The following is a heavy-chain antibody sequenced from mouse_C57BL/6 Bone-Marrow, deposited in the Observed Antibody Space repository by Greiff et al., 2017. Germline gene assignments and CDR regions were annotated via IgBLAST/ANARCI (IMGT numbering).Heavy chain of an antibody. D-gene: IGHD2-12*01. CDR2: IRGDGST. CDR3: AKQGYYTWFAY. CDR1: GFSFTSYG. J-gene: IGHJ3*01. V-gene: IGHV2-3*01. Sequence: VKLVESGPGLVAPSQSLSITCTVSGFSFTSYGVSWVRQTPGKGLEWLGVIRGDGSTNYHSALISRLSISKDNYASQVFLKLNSLQTDDTATYYCAKQGYYTWFAYWGQGTLVTVSA.